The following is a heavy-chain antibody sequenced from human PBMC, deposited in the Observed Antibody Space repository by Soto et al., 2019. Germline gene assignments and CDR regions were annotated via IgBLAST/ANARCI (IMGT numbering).Heavy chain of an antibody. CDR3: ARGVYDYWSGYYAGSGLDV. J-gene: IGHJ6*02. V-gene: IGHV4-59*01. CDR2: IYYSGNT. D-gene: IGHD3-3*01. Sequence: QVQLLESGPGLLKPSETLSLTCSVSGGSMSPFYWSWIRQSPRKGLEWIGYIYYSGNTHYNPSLKGRVTISVATSKDQFSLRLSSVTAADSAVYYCARGVYDYWSGYYAGSGLDVWGQGTTVIVSS. CDR1: GGSMSPFY.